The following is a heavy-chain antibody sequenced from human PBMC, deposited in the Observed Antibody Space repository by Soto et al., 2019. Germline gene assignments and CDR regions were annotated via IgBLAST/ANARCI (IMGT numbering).Heavy chain of an antibody. D-gene: IGHD5-12*01. Sequence: QVQLVQSGAEVKKPGSSVKVSCKASGGTFTIFAVSWVRQAPGQGLEWMGGIIPIIGTTNYAQRVQGRITISGDQPTSTAYMALSTLQSEDTAMYSWVRDLGTGYDPGDYWGQGTLVTVSS. CDR1: GGTFTIFA. V-gene: IGHV1-69*12. CDR2: IIPIIGTT. CDR3: VRDLGTGYDPGDY. J-gene: IGHJ4*02.